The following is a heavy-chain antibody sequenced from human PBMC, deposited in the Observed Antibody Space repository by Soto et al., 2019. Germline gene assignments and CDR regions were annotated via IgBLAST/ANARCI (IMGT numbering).Heavy chain of an antibody. CDR2: IHVSGSI. Sequence: PSETLSLTCTVSVGSVISGSYHWTWIRQPPGKGLEWIGYIHVSGSINDNPSLKGRVTMSIDTSKNQFSLKLSSVTAADTAVYYCARDGHGMDVWGQGTKVTVSS. J-gene: IGHJ6*02. CDR3: ARDGHGMDV. V-gene: IGHV4-61*01. CDR1: VGSVISGSYH.